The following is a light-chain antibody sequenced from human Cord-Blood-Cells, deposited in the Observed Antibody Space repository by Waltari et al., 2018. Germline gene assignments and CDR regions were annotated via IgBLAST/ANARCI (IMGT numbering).Light chain of an antibody. CDR1: ESGDKY. V-gene: IGLV3-1*01. CDR2: QDS. J-gene: IGLJ3*02. Sequence: SYELAQPPSVSVCIGQTDSITCSGDESGDKYACWYQQKPGQAPVLVIYQDSKRPSGIAERFTGSNSGNTATLTISATQAMDEADYYCQAWDSSTAVFGGGTKLTVL. CDR3: QAWDSSTAV.